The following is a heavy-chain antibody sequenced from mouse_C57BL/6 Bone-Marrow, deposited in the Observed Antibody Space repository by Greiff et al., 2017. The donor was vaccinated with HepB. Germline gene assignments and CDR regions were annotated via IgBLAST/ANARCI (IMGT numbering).Heavy chain of an antibody. CDR1: GYTFTGYW. J-gene: IGHJ2*01. Sequence: VKLVESGAELMKPGASVKLSCKATGYTFTGYWIEWVKQRPGHGLEWIGEILPGSGSTNYNEKFKGKATFTADTSSNTAYMQLSSLTTEDSAIYYCARSSYYYGSSFLFDYWGQGTTLTVSS. CDR2: ILPGSGST. V-gene: IGHV1-9*01. CDR3: ARSSYYYGSSFLFDY. D-gene: IGHD1-1*01.